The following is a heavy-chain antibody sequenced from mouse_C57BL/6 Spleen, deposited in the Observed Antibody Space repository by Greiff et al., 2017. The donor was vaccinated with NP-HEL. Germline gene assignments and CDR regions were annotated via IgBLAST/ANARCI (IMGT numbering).Heavy chain of an antibody. V-gene: IGHV3-6*01. CDR3: ARGGDAMDY. J-gene: IGHJ4*01. Sequence: EVKLMESGPGLVKPSQSLSLTCSVTGYSITSGYYWNWIRQFPGNKLEWMGYISYDGSNNYNPYLKNRISITRDTSKNQLFLRLNSVTTEDTATYYCARGGDAMDYWGQGTSVTVSS. CDR2: ISYDGSN. CDR1: GYSITSGYY.